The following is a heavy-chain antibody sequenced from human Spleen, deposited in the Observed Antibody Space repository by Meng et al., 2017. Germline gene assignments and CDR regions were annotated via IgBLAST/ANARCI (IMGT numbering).Heavy chain of an antibody. V-gene: IGHV1-18*01. CDR3: ARDEDISAAGYLLGDF. CDR1: GYTFTSYG. J-gene: IGHJ4*02. CDR2: ISAYNGNT. Sequence: ASVKVSCKASGYTFTSYGISWVRQAPGQGLEWMGWISAYNGNTNYAQKLQGRVTVTTDTSTSTVYMELRSLRSDDSAVYYCARDEDISAAGYLLGDFWGQGTLVTVSS. D-gene: IGHD6-13*01.